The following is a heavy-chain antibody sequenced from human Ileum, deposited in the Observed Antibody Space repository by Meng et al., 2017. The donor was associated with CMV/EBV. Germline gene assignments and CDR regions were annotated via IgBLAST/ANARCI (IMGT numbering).Heavy chain of an antibody. J-gene: IGHJ4*02. D-gene: IGHD3-10*01. CDR3: ARAGARGVPVDL. CDR1: VDSIKNSH. Sequence: QVRRQPSGPRLVQPSVPSSLPCTVSVDSIKNSHWTWLRQPAGKGLEWLGRIHYSGGTDDNPSLKSRVTLSIDTSKNQLSLKIYSVTAADTAVYYCARAGARGVPVDLWGQGTLVTVSS. V-gene: IGHV4-4*07. CDR2: IHYSGGT.